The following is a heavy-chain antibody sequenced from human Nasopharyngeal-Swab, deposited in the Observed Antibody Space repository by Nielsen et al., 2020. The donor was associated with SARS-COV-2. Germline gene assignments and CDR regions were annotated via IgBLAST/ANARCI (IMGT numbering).Heavy chain of an antibody. D-gene: IGHD3-3*01. J-gene: IGHJ3*02. V-gene: IGHV4-34*01. CDR1: GGSFNGYY. Sequence: SETLSLTCAVYGGSFNGYYWSWIRQSPGKGLECIGEINHSGSTNYNPSLKSRVTISVDTSKTQFSLKLSSVTAADTAVYYCARVQSFDFWRGYHSAFDIWGQGTMVTISS. CDR3: ARVQSFDFWRGYHSAFDI. CDR2: INHSGST.